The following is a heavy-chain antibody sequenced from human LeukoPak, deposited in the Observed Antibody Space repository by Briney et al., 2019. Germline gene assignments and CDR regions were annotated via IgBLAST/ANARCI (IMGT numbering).Heavy chain of an antibody. CDR3: ARLGDTYANAY. J-gene: IGHJ4*02. CDR1: EFTFTNYW. CDR2: IKQDGNEK. V-gene: IGHV3-7*01. Sequence: PGGSLTLSCAASEFTFTNYWMSWVRQAPGTGLEWVANIKQDGNEKYYVDSVRGRFTITRDNAKNSLSLQMSSLRVEDTAVYYCARLGDTYANAYWGQGTLVTVSS. D-gene: IGHD2-8*01.